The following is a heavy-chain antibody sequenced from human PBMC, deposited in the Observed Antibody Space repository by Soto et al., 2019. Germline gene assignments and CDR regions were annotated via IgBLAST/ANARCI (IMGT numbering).Heavy chain of an antibody. CDR1: GGTFSSYA. D-gene: IGHD2-15*01. J-gene: IGHJ6*02. V-gene: IGHV1-69*06. Sequence: QVQLVQSGAEVKKPGSSVKVSCKASGGTFSSYAISWVRQAPGQGLEWMGGIIPIFGTANYGQKFQGRVTITADKSTSTAYMELSSLRSEDTAVYYCARRGGGDCSGGSCYSTSHYYYYYYGMDVWGQGTTVTVSS. CDR2: IIPIFGTA. CDR3: ARRGGGDCSGGSCYSTSHYYYYYYGMDV.